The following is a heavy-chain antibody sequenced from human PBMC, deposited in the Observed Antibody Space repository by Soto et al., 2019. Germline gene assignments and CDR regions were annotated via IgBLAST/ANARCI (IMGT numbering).Heavy chain of an antibody. CDR3: ARGSGWPSYFDY. CDR2: IYYNGGT. Sequence: SETLSLTCTVSGGSLSSYYWSWIRQPPGKGLEWIGYIYYNGGTNYNPSLKSGVTISVDTSKNQFSLRLSSVTAADTAMYYCARGSGWPSYFDYWGQGTLVTVSS. D-gene: IGHD6-19*01. J-gene: IGHJ4*02. CDR1: GGSLSSYY. V-gene: IGHV4-59*08.